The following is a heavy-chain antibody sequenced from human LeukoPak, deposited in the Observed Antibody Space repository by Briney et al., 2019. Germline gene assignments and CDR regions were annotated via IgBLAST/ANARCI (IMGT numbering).Heavy chain of an antibody. D-gene: IGHD6-19*01. CDR2: IYYSGST. J-gene: IGHJ4*02. CDR1: GGSISSYY. CDR3: AGTSSGWPYPFDY. Sequence: SETLSLTCTVSGGSISSYYWSWIRQPPGKGLEWIGYIYYSGSTNYNPSLKSRVTISVDTSKNQFSLKLSSVTAADTAVYYCAGTSSGWPYPFDYWGQGTLVTVSS. V-gene: IGHV4-59*01.